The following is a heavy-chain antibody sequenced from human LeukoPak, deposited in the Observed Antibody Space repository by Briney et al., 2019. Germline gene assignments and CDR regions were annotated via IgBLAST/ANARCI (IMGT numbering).Heavy chain of an antibody. CDR3: ARSSYDYGGIEGPFDY. D-gene: IGHD4-23*01. CDR2: TSYDGNKK. CDR1: GFTLTYYA. Sequence: GGSLRLSCAASGFTLTYYAMHWVRQAPGKGLEWVAVTSYDGNKKYYADSVKGRFTISRDSSKNTLYLQTSSLRAEDTAVYYCARSSYDYGGIEGPFDYWGQGTLVTVSS. V-gene: IGHV3-30*15. J-gene: IGHJ4*02.